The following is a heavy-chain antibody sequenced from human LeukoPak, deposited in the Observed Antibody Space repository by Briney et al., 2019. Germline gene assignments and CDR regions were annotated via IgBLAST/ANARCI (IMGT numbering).Heavy chain of an antibody. V-gene: IGHV4-39*01. CDR2: IYYSGST. CDR3: ASGSGPQGDFDY. Sequence: SETLSLTCTVSGGSISSSSYYWGWIRQPPGKGLEWIGSIYYSGSTYYNPSLKSRVTISVDTSKNQFSLKLSSVTAADTAVYYCASGSGPQGDFDYWGQGTLVTVSS. J-gene: IGHJ4*02. CDR1: GGSISSSSYY. D-gene: IGHD6-19*01.